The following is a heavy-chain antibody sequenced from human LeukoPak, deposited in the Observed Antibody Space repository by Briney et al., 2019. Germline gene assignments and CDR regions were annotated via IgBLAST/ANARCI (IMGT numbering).Heavy chain of an antibody. D-gene: IGHD3-9*01. V-gene: IGHV4-4*07. CDR2: IYTSGST. CDR1: GGSISSYY. Sequence: PSETLSLTCTVSGGSISSYYWSWIRQPAGKGLEWIGRIYTSGSTNYNPSLKSRVTMSVDTSKNQFSVKLSSVTAADTAVYYCAREVKIYDILTGASNYYYGMDVWGQGTTVTVSS. CDR3: AREVKIYDILTGASNYYYGMDV. J-gene: IGHJ6*02.